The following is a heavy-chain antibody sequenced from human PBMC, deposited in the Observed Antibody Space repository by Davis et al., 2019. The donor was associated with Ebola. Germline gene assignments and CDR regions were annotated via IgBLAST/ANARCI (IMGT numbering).Heavy chain of an antibody. D-gene: IGHD3-16*02. CDR2: INHSGTT. J-gene: IGHJ4*02. CDR3: ARGGNYRPYYFDY. V-gene: IGHV4-34*01. CDR1: GGSFSGYY. Sequence: PSETLSLTCAVYGGSFSGYYWSWIRQPPGKGLEWIGEINHSGTTNYNPSLKSRVTISVDTSKDQFSLDLSSVTAADTAVYYCARGGNYRPYYFDYWGQGTLVTVSS.